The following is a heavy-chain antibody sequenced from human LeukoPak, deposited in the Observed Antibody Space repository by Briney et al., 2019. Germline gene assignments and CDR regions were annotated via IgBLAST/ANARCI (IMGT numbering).Heavy chain of an antibody. CDR3: ARHRGYSGYVDY. V-gene: IGHV4-59*08. D-gene: IGHD5-12*01. Sequence: SETLSLTCTVSGGSISSYYWSWIRQPPGKGLEWIGYIYYSGSTKYNPSLKSRVTISVDTSKNQFSLKLSSVTAADTAVYYCARHRGYSGYVDYWGQGTLVTVSS. CDR1: GGSISSYY. J-gene: IGHJ4*02. CDR2: IYYSGST.